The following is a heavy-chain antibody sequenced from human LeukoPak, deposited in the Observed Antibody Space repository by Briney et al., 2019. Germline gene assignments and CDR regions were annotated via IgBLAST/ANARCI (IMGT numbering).Heavy chain of an antibody. CDR1: GYTFTGYY. J-gene: IGHJ2*01. V-gene: IGHV1-2*02. Sequence: ASVKVSCKASGYTFTGYYMHWVRQAPGQGLEWMGWINPNSGGTNYAQKFQGRVTMTRDTSISTAYMELSRLRSDDTAVYHCAREASCSGGSCYPYFDLWGRGTLVTVSS. CDR2: INPNSGGT. CDR3: AREASCSGGSCYPYFDL. D-gene: IGHD2-15*01.